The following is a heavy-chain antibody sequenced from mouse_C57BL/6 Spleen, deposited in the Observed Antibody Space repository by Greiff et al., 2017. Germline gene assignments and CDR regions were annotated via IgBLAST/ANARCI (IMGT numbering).Heavy chain of an antibody. Sequence: DVKLVESGGGLVQPGGSLSLSCAASGFTFTDYYMSWVRQPPGKALEWLGFIRNKANGYTTEYSASVKGRFTISRDNSQSILYLQMNALRAEDSATYYCAGIYYGNYVYAMDYWGQGTSVTVSS. CDR3: AGIYYGNYVYAMDY. V-gene: IGHV7-3*01. D-gene: IGHD2-1*01. J-gene: IGHJ4*01. CDR2: IRNKANGYTT. CDR1: GFTFTDYY.